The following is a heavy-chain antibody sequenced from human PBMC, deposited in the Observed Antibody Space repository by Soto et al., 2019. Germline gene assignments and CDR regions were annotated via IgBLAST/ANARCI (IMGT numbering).Heavy chain of an antibody. Sequence: RGESLKISCKGSGYSFTNYWISWVRQMPGKGLEWMGQIDPSDSYTTYSPSFQGHVTISVDKSITTAYLQWSSLKASDTAMYYCARRHCSSSSCYRRYGMDVWGQGTTVTVSS. CDR3: ARRHCSSSSCYRRYGMDV. J-gene: IGHJ6*02. V-gene: IGHV5-10-1*01. D-gene: IGHD2-2*01. CDR1: GYSFTNYW. CDR2: IDPSDSYT.